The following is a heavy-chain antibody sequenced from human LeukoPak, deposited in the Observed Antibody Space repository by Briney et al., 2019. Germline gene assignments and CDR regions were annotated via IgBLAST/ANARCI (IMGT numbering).Heavy chain of an antibody. J-gene: IGHJ5*02. CDR2: IYYSGST. Sequence: SETLSLTCTVSGGSISSGNYYWSWIRQPPGKGLEWIGYIYYSGSTNYNPSLKSRVTISVDTSKNQFSLKLSSVTAADTAVYYCAMLRDFWSGYPPSGFDPWGQGTLVTVSS. V-gene: IGHV4-61*01. CDR3: AMLRDFWSGYPPSGFDP. D-gene: IGHD3-3*01. CDR1: GGSISSGNYY.